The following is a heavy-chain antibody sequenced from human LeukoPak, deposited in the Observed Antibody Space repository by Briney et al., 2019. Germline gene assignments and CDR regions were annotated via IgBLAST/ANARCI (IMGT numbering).Heavy chain of an antibody. CDR3: VRRAMSSGYDGWYFDL. CDR1: GYSISSGYY. V-gene: IGHV4-38-2*02. J-gene: IGHJ2*01. Sequence: PSETLSLTCTVSGYSISSGYYWGWIRQPPGKGLEWIGSIYHSGSTYYNPSLKSRVTISVDTSKNQFSLKLSSVTAADTAVYYCVRRAMSSGYDGWYFDLWGRGTLVTVSS. CDR2: IYHSGST. D-gene: IGHD3-22*01.